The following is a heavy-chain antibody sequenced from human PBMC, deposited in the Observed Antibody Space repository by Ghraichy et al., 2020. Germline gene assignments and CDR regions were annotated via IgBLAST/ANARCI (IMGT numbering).Heavy chain of an antibody. CDR2: IKSDGSDS. J-gene: IGHJ4*02. V-gene: IGHV3-7*01. CDR3: ARDPYGDYKYGGTDY. D-gene: IGHD4-17*01. Sequence: GGSLRLSCAASGFTFSRHRMSWVRQAPGKGLEWVASIKSDGSDSFYLDSVKGRFTISRDNAENSVSLEMTSLRAEDTAIYYCARDPYGDYKYGGTDYWGRGTLVGVSS. CDR1: GFTFSRHR.